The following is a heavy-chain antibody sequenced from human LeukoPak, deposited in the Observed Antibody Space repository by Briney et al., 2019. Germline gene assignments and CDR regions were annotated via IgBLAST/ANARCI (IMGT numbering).Heavy chain of an antibody. CDR2: IYSGGST. V-gene: IGHV3-53*01. D-gene: IGHD2-15*01. CDR1: GFTVSSNY. Sequence: PGGSLRLSCAASGFTVSSNYMSWVRQAPGKGLEWVSVIYSGGSTYYADSVKGRFTISRDNSKNTLYLQMNSLRAEDTAVYYCARDTNYCSGGSCYGHFDYWGQGTLVTVSS. J-gene: IGHJ4*02. CDR3: ARDTNYCSGGSCYGHFDY.